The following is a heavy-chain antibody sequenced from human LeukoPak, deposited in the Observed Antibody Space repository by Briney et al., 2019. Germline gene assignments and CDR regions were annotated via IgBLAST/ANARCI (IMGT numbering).Heavy chain of an antibody. CDR1: GFTFSSYW. J-gene: IGHJ6*03. CDR2: IKQDGSEK. Sequence: PGGSLRLSCAASGFTFSSYWMSWVRQAPGKGLEWVANIKQDGSEKYYVDSVKGRFTISRDNAKNSLYLQMNSLRAEDTAVYYCARGYYGSGSSPTHYYYYMDVWGKGTTVTVSS. V-gene: IGHV3-7*01. CDR3: ARGYYGSGSSPTHYYYYMDV. D-gene: IGHD3-10*01.